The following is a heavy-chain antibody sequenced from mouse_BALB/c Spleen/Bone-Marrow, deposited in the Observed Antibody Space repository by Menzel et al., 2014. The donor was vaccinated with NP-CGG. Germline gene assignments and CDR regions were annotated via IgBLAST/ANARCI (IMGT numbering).Heavy chain of an antibody. Sequence: VQLQQSGAELVKPGASVKLSCTASSFNIKDTYMHWVKQRPEQGLEWIGRIDPANGNTKYDPKFQGKATITADTSSNTTYLQLSSLTSEDTAVYYCVSYYYGNYFDSWGRGTTLTVSS. D-gene: IGHD1-1*01. J-gene: IGHJ2*01. CDR1: SFNIKDTY. CDR3: VSYYYGNYFDS. CDR2: IDPANGNT. V-gene: IGHV14-3*02.